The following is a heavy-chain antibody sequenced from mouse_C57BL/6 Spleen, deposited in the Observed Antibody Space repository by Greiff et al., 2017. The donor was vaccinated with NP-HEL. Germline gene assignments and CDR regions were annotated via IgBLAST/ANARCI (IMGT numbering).Heavy chain of an antibody. CDR2: IDPENGDT. D-gene: IGHD4-1*01. J-gene: IGHJ1*03. V-gene: IGHV14-4*01. CDR3: TTGRPLGFDV. Sequence: EVQLVESGAELVRPGASVKLSCTASGFNIKDDYMHWVKQRPEQGLEWIGWIDPENGDTEYASKFQGKATITADTSSNTAYLQLSSLTSEDTAVDYCTTGRPLGFDVWGTGTTVTVSS. CDR1: GFNIKDDY.